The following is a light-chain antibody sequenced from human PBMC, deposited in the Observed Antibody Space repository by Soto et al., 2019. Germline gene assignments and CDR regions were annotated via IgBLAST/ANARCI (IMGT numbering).Light chain of an antibody. J-gene: IGKJ4*01. V-gene: IGKV3-20*01. CDR2: GAS. CDR1: QSVSSNY. Sequence: EIVLTQSPGTLSLSPGERATLSCRASQSVSSNYLAWYQQKPGQAPRLLIYGASSRATGIPDRFSGSESGTDFTLTISRLEPEDFSVYHCKQYGSSPLTFGGGTKVEIK. CDR3: KQYGSSPLT.